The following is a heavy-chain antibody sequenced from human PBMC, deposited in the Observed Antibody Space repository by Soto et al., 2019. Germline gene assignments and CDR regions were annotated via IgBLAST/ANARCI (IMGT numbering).Heavy chain of an antibody. Sequence: QVQLVESGGGVVQPGRSLRLSCAASGFTFSSYGMHWVRQAPGKGLEWVALIWYDGSNKHYADSVKGRFTISRENSKNTLYLQMSSLRAADTAVYYCARPSRRSWSSYYYYGLDVWGKGTTVTVSS. D-gene: IGHD3-10*01. V-gene: IGHV3-33*01. J-gene: IGHJ6*04. CDR2: IWYDGSNK. CDR1: GFTFSSYG. CDR3: ARPSRRSWSSYYYYGLDV.